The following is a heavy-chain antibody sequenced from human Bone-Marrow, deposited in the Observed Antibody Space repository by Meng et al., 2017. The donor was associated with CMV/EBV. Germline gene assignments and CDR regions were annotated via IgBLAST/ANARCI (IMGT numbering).Heavy chain of an antibody. V-gene: IGHV3-30*04. CDR1: GFSITKYV. Sequence: GGSLRLSCAASGFSITKYVMHWVRQAPGKGLEWVAVISSDGSNKNYADSVKGRSTISRDNSRNTLYLRINSLRPEDTGGYYCARPYNPYVFWNGYSYYFDDWGQGALVTVSS. J-gene: IGHJ4*02. CDR3: ARPYNPYVFWNGYSYYFDD. CDR2: ISSDGSNK. D-gene: IGHD3-3*01.